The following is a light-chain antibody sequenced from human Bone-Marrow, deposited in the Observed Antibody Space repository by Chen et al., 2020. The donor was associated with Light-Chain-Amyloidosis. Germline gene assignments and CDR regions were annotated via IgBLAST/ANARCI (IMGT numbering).Light chain of an antibody. Sequence: SYELTQPPSLSVSPGQPARITCSGEKLGDRYACWYQQKPGQSPGLVIQQDNKRPSGIPERFSGSTSGNTATLTISRVEAGDEADYYCQVWDRSSDRPVFGGGTKLTVL. CDR2: QDN. CDR1: KLGDRY. J-gene: IGLJ3*02. CDR3: QVWDRSSDRPV. V-gene: IGLV3-1*01.